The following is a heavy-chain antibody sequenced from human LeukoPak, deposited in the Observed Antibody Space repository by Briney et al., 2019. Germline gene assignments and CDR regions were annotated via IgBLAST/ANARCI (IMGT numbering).Heavy chain of an antibody. CDR3: AKDVVGQKWLENY. CDR1: GFTFSTYG. J-gene: IGHJ4*02. V-gene: IGHV3-30*02. Sequence: PGGSLRLSCAASGFTFSTYGMHWVRQAPGKGLEWVAFIQYEGSNKVHGDSVKGRFTISRDNSKNTLYLQMNSLRPEDTAVYYCAKDVVGQKWLENYWGQGTLVTVSS. D-gene: IGHD6-19*01. CDR2: IQYEGSNK.